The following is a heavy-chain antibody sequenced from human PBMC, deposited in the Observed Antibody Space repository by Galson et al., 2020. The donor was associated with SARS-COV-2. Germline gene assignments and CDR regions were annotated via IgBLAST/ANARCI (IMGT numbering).Heavy chain of an antibody. J-gene: IGHJ4*02. D-gene: IGHD3-3*01. Sequence: SETLSLTCTVSGGSISSYYWSWIRQPPGKGLEWIGYFYYSGSTYYNPSLKSRVTISVDTPKNQFSLKLRSVTAADTAVYYCARHPSAYYTFDYWGQGTLVTVSS. CDR3: ARHPSAYYTFDY. CDR1: GGSISSYY. CDR2: FYYSGST. V-gene: IGHV4-59*08.